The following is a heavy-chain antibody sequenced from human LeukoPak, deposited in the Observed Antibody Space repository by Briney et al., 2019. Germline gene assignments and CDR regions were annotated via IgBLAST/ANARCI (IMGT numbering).Heavy chain of an antibody. CDR3: ARDHRGTFDY. D-gene: IGHD1-14*01. V-gene: IGHV3-7*01. Sequence: GGSLRLSCAASGFTFSSYWMTWVRQAPGKGLEWVANMNQDGSEKYYVDFVKGRFTISRDNAKNSLYLQMNSLRAEDTAVYYCARDHRGTFDYWGQGTLVTVSS. J-gene: IGHJ4*02. CDR2: MNQDGSEK. CDR1: GFTFSSYW.